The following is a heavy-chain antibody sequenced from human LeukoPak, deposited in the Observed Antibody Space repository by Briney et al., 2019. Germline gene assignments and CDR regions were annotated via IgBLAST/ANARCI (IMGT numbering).Heavy chain of an antibody. D-gene: IGHD6-19*01. CDR3: ARVTRYSSGWLDFDY. Sequence: SETLSLTCAVYGGSFSGYYWSWIRQPPGKGLEWIGEINHSGSTNYNPSLKSRVTISVDTSKNQFSLKLSSVTAADTAVYYCARVTRYSSGWLDFDYWGRGTLVTVSS. CDR1: GGSFSGYY. J-gene: IGHJ4*02. V-gene: IGHV4-34*01. CDR2: INHSGST.